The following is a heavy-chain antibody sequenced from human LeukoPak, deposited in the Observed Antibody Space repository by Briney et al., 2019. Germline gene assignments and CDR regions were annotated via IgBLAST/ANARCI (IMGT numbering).Heavy chain of an antibody. CDR3: ARDTYYSSSSGFDY. CDR1: GGSISGSSYY. Sequence: PSETLSLTCTVSGGSISGSSYYWGWIRQPPGKGLEWIGSIYYSGSTYYNPSLKSRVTISVDTSKNQFSLKLSSVTAADTAVYYCARDTYYSSSSGFDYWGQGTLVTVSS. J-gene: IGHJ4*02. D-gene: IGHD6-6*01. V-gene: IGHV4-39*07. CDR2: IYYSGST.